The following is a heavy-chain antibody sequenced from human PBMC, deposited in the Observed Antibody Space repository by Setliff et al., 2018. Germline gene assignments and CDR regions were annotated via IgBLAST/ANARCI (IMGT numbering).Heavy chain of an antibody. CDR2: ISSTSKYI. J-gene: IGHJ4*02. D-gene: IGHD2-2*01. CDR1: GFTFSDFS. CDR3: ARSETCHSTHCSPYDY. Sequence: GGSLRLSCAASGFTFSDFSINWVRQAPGKGLEWVSSISSTSKYIFYADSVEGRFSISRDNAENSLYLQMNSLRTEDTAVYYCARSETCHSTHCSPYDYWGQGTPVTVSS. V-gene: IGHV3-21*01.